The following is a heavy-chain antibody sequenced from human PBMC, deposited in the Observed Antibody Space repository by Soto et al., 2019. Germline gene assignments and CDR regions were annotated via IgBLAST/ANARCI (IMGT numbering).Heavy chain of an antibody. CDR1: GYTFTSYY. Sequence: ASVKVSCKASGYTFTSYYMHWVRQAPGQGLEWMRIINPSGGSTSYAQKFQGRVTMTRDTSTSTVYMELSSLRSEDTAVYYCARDETYYDFWSGYYHKWFDPWGQGTLVTVSS. CDR3: ARDETYYDFWSGYYHKWFDP. CDR2: INPSGGST. D-gene: IGHD3-3*01. J-gene: IGHJ5*02. V-gene: IGHV1-46*01.